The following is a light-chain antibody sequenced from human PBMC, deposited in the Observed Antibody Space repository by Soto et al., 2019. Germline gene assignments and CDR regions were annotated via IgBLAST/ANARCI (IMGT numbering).Light chain of an antibody. CDR1: QSISDT. CDR2: DVS. V-gene: IGKV3-15*01. Sequence: EIVMTQSPATLSVSPGGRSTLSCRASQSISDTLAWYQHKPGQAPRLLIYDVSTRATGVPARFSGSGSGTEFTLTISSPQSEDFAVYYCQQYNNWPPPFGQGTRLE. J-gene: IGKJ5*01. CDR3: QQYNNWPPP.